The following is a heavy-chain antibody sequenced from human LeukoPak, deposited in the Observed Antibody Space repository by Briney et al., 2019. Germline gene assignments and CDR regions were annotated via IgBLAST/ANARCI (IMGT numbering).Heavy chain of an antibody. V-gene: IGHV4-4*07. CDR3: ARVSLPAAQHMWFDP. Sequence: KPSETLSLTCTVSGGSISSYYWSWIRQPAGKGLEWIGRIYTSGSTNYNPSLKSRVTMSVDTSKNQFSLELSSVTAADTAVYYCARVSLPAAQHMWFDPWGQGTLVTVSS. J-gene: IGHJ5*02. D-gene: IGHD2-2*01. CDR1: GGSISSYY. CDR2: IYTSGST.